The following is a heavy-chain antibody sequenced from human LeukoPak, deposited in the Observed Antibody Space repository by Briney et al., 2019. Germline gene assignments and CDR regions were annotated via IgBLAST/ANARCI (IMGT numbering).Heavy chain of an antibody. Sequence: SETLSLTCAVSGGSISSGGYSWSWIRQPPGKGLEWIGYIYHSGSTYYNPSLKSRVTVSIDTSKNQFSLKVTSVTAADTAVYYCAKSLRHGGRRSPLSIAVAGTFGYWGQGTLVTVSS. J-gene: IGHJ4*02. CDR2: IYHSGST. CDR3: AKSLRHGGRRSPLSIAVAGTFGY. CDR1: GGSISSGGYS. D-gene: IGHD6-19*01. V-gene: IGHV4-30-2*01.